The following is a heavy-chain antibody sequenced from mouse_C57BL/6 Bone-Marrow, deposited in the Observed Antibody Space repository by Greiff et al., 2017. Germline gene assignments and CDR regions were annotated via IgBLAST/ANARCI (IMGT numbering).Heavy chain of an antibody. D-gene: IGHD2-2*01. V-gene: IGHV1-64*01. Sequence: QVQLQQPGAELVKPGASVKLSCKASGYTFTSYWMHWVKQRPGQGLEWIGMIHPNSGSTNYNEKFKSKATLPVDKSSSTAYMQLSSLSSAGSAVYNCARESMVTYWGQGTTLTVSS. CDR2: IHPNSGST. CDR3: ARESMVTY. CDR1: GYTFTSYW. J-gene: IGHJ2*01.